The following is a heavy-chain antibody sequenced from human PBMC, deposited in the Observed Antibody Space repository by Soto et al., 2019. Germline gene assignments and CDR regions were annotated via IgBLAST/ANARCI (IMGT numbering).Heavy chain of an antibody. V-gene: IGHV3-30*18. D-gene: IGHD3-10*01. Sequence: PGGSLPIFCEESVFTFSNYGMLLVGQALGKGLEWVAVISFNSRDKYYADSVKGRFTISRDNSKSTLYLQVNSLRVEDTGVYYCAKVPSDRGYYYYGMDVWGQGTTVPVSS. CDR2: ISFNSRDK. J-gene: IGHJ6*02. CDR3: AKVPSDRGYYYYGMDV. CDR1: VFTFSNYG.